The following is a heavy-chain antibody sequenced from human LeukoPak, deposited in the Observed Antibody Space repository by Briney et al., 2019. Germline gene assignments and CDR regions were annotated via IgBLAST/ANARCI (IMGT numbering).Heavy chain of an antibody. CDR2: SSWNSGSI. V-gene: IGHV3-9*01. J-gene: IGHJ4*02. D-gene: IGHD3-10*01. Sequence: GGSLRLSCAAAGFTFSSYSMNWVRQAAGKGLEWVSGSSWNSGSIGYADSVKGRFTISRDNAKNSLYLQMNSLRAEDTALYYCAKGNVLLWFGEEDFDYWGQGTLVTVSS. CDR3: AKGNVLLWFGEEDFDY. CDR1: GFTFSSYS.